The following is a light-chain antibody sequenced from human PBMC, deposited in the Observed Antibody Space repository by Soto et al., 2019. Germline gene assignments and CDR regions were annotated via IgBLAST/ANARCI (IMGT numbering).Light chain of an antibody. V-gene: IGLV2-11*01. CDR3: CSYAGSYSLV. CDR2: DVT. CDR1: SSDIGGYNY. Sequence: QSALTQPRSVSGSHGQSVTISCTGTSSDIGGYNYVSGYQHHPGKAPKLMIYDVTTRPSGVPDRFSGSKSGNTASLAISGLQAEDEADYYCCSYAGSYSLVFGGGTKLTVL. J-gene: IGLJ2*01.